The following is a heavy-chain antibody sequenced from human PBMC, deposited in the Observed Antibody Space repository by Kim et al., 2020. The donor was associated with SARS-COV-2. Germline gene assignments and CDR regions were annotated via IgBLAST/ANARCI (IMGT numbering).Heavy chain of an antibody. CDR2: ISAYNGNT. Sequence: ASVKVSCKASGYTFTSYGISWVRQAPGQGLEWMGWISAYNGNTNYAQKLQGRVTMTTDTSTSTAYMELRSLRSDDTAVYYCVILGYDSSGYYPRPWGQGTLVTVSS. CDR3: VILGYDSSGYYPRP. CDR1: GYTFTSYG. D-gene: IGHD3-22*01. J-gene: IGHJ1*01. V-gene: IGHV1-18*01.